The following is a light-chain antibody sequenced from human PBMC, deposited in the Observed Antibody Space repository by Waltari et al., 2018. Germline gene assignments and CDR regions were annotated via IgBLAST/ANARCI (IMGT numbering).Light chain of an antibody. Sequence: EIVLTQSPATLSLSPGERATLSCRASQSVTSSLAWYQQKLGQAPRLLIYGASSRATGIPDRFSGSESGTDFTLTISSLEPEDFAVYYCQQYSNWPLTFGGGTKVEIK. CDR1: QSVTSS. J-gene: IGKJ4*01. CDR2: GAS. CDR3: QQYSNWPLT. V-gene: IGKV3-15*01.